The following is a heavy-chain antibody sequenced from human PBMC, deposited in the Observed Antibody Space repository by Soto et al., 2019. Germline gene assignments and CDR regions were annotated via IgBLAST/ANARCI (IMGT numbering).Heavy chain of an antibody. CDR1: GGSVSSGSYY. CDR3: ARIPSGRSSWYQSDNY. CDR2: IYYSGST. V-gene: IGHV4-61*01. D-gene: IGHD6-13*01. Sequence: SETLSLTCTVSGGSVSSGSYYWSWIRQPPGKGLEWIGYIYYSGSTNYNPSLKSRVTISVDTSKNQFSLKLSSVTAADTAVYYCARIPSGRSSWYQSDNYWGQGTLVTVSS. J-gene: IGHJ4*02.